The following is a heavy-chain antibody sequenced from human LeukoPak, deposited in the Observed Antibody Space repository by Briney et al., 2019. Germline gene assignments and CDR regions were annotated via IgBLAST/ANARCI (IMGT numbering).Heavy chain of an antibody. CDR1: GDSISGSSYY. D-gene: IGHD3-10*01. J-gene: IGHJ4*02. CDR3: ARPSRYGNYYY. V-gene: IGHV4-39*01. CDR2: MYYTGST. Sequence: PSETLSLTCTVSGDSISGSSYYWGWIRQPPGKGLEWIGSMYYTGSTYYNPSLKSRVTISVDTSKNQFSLKLSSVTAADTAVYYCARPSRYGNYYYWGQGTLVTVSS.